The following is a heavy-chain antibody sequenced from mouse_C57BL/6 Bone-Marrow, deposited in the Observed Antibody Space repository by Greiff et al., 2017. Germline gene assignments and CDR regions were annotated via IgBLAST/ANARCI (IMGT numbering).Heavy chain of an antibody. CDR1: GYTFTSYW. Sequence: QVQLQQPGAELVKPGASVKLSCKASGYTFTSYWMHWVKQRPGQGLEWIGMIHPNSGSTNYNEKFKSKATLTVDKASITAYMQLSSLTSEDSAVYYCARSNYGSSYDYWGQGTTLTVSS. CDR2: IHPNSGST. CDR3: ARSNYGSSYDY. J-gene: IGHJ2*01. D-gene: IGHD1-1*01. V-gene: IGHV1-64*01.